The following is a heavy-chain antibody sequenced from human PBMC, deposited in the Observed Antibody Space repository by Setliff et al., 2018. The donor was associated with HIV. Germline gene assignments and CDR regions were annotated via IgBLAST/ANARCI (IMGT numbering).Heavy chain of an antibody. V-gene: IGHV4-39*07. Sequence: SETLSLTCTVSGGSISNNSYYWGWVRQPPGKGLEYIGYIYYSGNTDYNPSLKSRVTISVDTSKNQFSLKLNSVTATDTAVYYCAKRTFGSGRFDPWGQGTLVTVSS. CDR2: IYYSGNT. J-gene: IGHJ5*02. CDR3: AKRTFGSGRFDP. CDR1: GGSISNNSYY. D-gene: IGHD3-16*01.